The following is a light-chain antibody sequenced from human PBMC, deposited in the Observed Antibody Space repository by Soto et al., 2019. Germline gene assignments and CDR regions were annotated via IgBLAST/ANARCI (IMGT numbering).Light chain of an antibody. CDR3: QQTYSAPQT. Sequence: MTKTKSSRCSIVGDRVIITCWASQSISSYLNWYQQKPGKAPNLLIYATSSLQSGVPSRFSGSGSGTDFTLTISSLQAEDFATYVCQQTYSAPQTFGQGTEADIK. V-gene: IGKV1-39*01. J-gene: IGKJ1*01. CDR1: QSISSY. CDR2: ATS.